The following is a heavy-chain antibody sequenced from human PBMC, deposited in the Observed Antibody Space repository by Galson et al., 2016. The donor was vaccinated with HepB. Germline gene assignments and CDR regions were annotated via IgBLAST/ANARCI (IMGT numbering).Heavy chain of an antibody. Sequence: SETLSLTCTVSGGSISSYYWSWIRQPPGKGLEWIGYIYYSGSTNYNPPLKSRVTISVDTSKNQFSLKLTSVTTADTAVYYCVRTPSRGGMDVWGQGTTVTVSS. CDR3: VRTPSRGGMDV. CDR2: IYYSGST. D-gene: IGHD3-10*01. V-gene: IGHV4-59*01. J-gene: IGHJ6*02. CDR1: GGSISSYY.